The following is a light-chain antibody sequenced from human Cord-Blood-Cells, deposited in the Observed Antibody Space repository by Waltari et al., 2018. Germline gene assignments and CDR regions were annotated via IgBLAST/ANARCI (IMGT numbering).Light chain of an antibody. CDR2: SNN. Sequence: QSVLTQPPSASGTPGPRVTLSCSGSSSNIGSNTVKWYQQLPGTAPKLLIYSNNQRPSGVPDRFSGSKSGTSASLAISGLQSEDEADYYCAAWDDSLNGPVFGGGTKLTVL. J-gene: IGLJ3*02. V-gene: IGLV1-44*01. CDR1: SSNIGSNT. CDR3: AAWDDSLNGPV.